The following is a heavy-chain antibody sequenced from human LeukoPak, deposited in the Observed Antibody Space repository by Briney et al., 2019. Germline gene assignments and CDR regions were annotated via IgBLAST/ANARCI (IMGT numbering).Heavy chain of an antibody. D-gene: IGHD3-22*01. J-gene: IGHJ6*02. Sequence: PGGSLRLSCAASGFTFSSYAMSWVRQAPGKGLEWVSAISGSGGSTYYADSVKGRFTISRDNAKNSLYLQMNSLRAEDTDVYYCARVVSTNYGMDVWGQGTTVTVSS. V-gene: IGHV3-23*01. CDR1: GFTFSSYA. CDR3: ARVVSTNYGMDV. CDR2: ISGSGGST.